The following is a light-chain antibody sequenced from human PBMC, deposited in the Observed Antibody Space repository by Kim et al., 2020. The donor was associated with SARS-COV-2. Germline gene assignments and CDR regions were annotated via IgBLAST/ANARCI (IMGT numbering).Light chain of an antibody. V-gene: IGKV3-15*01. J-gene: IGKJ2*01. CDR1: ETVYSY. Sequence: EIVMTQSPATLSVSPGERATLSCRASETVYSYLAWYQQKPGQAPRLLIYGASTRSTGVPARFSGSGSGTEFTLTISSLQSEDFAVYFWQQYKNWPPYTFGRGTKLEI. CDR2: GAS. CDR3: QQYKNWPPYT.